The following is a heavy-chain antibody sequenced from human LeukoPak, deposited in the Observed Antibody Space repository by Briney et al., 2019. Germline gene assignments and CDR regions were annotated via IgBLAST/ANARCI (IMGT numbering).Heavy chain of an antibody. J-gene: IGHJ3*01. CDR3: AREGASDV. Sequence: PSQTLSLTCTVSGGSISSYYWNWIRQPPGKGLEWIGYVLHSGRTNYNPSLKGRVTILIDTSKNQFSLKLNSVTAADTAVYYCAREGASDVWGQGTMVTVSS. CDR2: VLHSGRT. CDR1: GGSISSYY. V-gene: IGHV4-59*01.